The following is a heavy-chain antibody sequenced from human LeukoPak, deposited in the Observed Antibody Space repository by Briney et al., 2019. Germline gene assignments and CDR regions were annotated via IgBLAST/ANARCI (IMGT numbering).Heavy chain of an antibody. CDR3: ATAGNYRFDN. Sequence: GGSLRLSCAASGFSFSTYWVHWVRQTPGKGLAWVSRVNPDGSSINYAASVKGRFTISRDNAKSPLYLQMKSVTAEDTAVYFCATAGNYRFDNWGQGILVTVSS. CDR2: VNPDGSSI. D-gene: IGHD5-24*01. J-gene: IGHJ5*02. V-gene: IGHV3-74*01. CDR1: GFSFSTYW.